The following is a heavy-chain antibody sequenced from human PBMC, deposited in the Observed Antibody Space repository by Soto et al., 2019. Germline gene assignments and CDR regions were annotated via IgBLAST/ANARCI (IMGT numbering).Heavy chain of an antibody. CDR1: GYTLTELS. J-gene: IGHJ6*02. CDR2: FDPEDGET. D-gene: IGHD3-10*01. Sequence: ASVKVSCKVSGYTLTELSMHWVRQAPGKGLEWMGGFDPEDGETVYAQKFQGRVTITADESTSTAYMELSSLRSEDTAVYYCARETITMVRGVIIMDYYYGMDVWGQGTTVTVSS. CDR3: ARETITMVRGVIIMDYYYGMDV. V-gene: IGHV1-24*01.